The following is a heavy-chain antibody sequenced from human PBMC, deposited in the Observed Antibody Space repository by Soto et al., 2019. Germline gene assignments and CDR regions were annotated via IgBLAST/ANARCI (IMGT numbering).Heavy chain of an antibody. CDR2: IYYSGST. V-gene: IGHV4-59*01. CDR3: ARVTMVRGRGTNWYFDL. CDR1: GGSISSYY. J-gene: IGHJ2*01. Sequence: SETLSLTCTVSGGSISSYYWSWIRQSPGKGLEWIGYIYYSGSTNYNPSLKSRVTISVDTSKNQFSLKLSSVTAADTAVYYCARVTMVRGRGTNWYFDLWGRGTLVTVSS. D-gene: IGHD3-10*01.